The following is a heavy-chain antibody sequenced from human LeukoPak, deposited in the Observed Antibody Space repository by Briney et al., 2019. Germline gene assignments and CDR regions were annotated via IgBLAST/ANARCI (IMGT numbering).Heavy chain of an antibody. D-gene: IGHD3-16*02. CDR3: ARVSRTYDYVWGSYRTGPGAMDV. CDR1: GFTFSNAW. J-gene: IGHJ6*03. V-gene: IGHV4-34*01. Sequence: GSLRLSCAASGFTFSNAWMSWVRQAPGKGLEWVGEINHSGSTNYNPSLKSRVTISVDTSKNQFSLKLSSVTAADTAVYYCARVSRTYDYVWGSYRTGPGAMDVWGKGTTVTVSS. CDR2: INHSGST.